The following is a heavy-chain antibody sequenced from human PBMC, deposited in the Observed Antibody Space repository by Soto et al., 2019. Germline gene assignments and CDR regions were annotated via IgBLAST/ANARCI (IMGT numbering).Heavy chain of an antibody. J-gene: IGHJ4*02. Sequence: QVQLVQSGAELKKPGASVKVSCKASGYTFSNYDMTWVRQATGQGPERIGWVNPNNGDTGYAQKFQGRVTLTTDISTTTAYMELTSLQSEDTAIYYCSKVSRKGSAIDFDYWGQGTLITVSS. CDR3: SKVSRKGSAIDFDY. CDR1: GYTFSNYD. CDR2: VNPNNGDT. D-gene: IGHD3-10*01. V-gene: IGHV1-8*01.